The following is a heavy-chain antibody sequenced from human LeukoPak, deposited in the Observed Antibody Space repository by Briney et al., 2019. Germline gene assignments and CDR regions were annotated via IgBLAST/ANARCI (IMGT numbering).Heavy chain of an antibody. J-gene: IGHJ4*02. CDR2: ISCIVRTT. CDR1: GFAFSRYA. CDR3: AKDLPYYSHSSGSF. V-gene: IGHV3-23*01. D-gene: IGHD3-22*01. Sequence: GGCLRLSCAASGFAFSRYAMSGGRQGPGKGVEGGSGISCIVRTTSYAYSVKGRFTISRHNSNNPLYLQLNSLRAEDTAVYYYAKDLPYYSHSSGSFWGQGTLVTVSS.